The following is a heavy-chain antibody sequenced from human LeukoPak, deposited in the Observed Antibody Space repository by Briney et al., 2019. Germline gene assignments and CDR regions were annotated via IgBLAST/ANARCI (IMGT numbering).Heavy chain of an antibody. J-gene: IGHJ4*02. CDR1: GFTFSSYG. V-gene: IGHV3-30*02. CDR3: AKDRYSSSSTFTVNPFDY. CDR2: IRYDGRDT. Sequence: LSGGSLRLSCATSGFTFSSYGMNWVRQAPGKGLEWVAFIRYDGRDTYYAASVKGRFTISRDNSQNTLDLQMNSLRLEDTAMYYCAKDRYSSSSTFTVNPFDYWGQGILVTVSS. D-gene: IGHD6-13*01.